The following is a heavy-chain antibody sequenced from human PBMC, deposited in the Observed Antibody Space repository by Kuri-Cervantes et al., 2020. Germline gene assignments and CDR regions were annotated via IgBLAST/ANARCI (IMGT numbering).Heavy chain of an antibody. CDR2: ISYDGSNK. Sequence: GESLKISCAASGFTFSSYGMHWVRQAPGKGLEWVAVISYDGSNKYYADSVKGRFTISRDNSKNTLYLQMNSLRAEDTAVYYCAKGEYYGSGIGTMDVWGQGTTVTVSS. CDR1: GFTFSSYG. D-gene: IGHD3-10*01. J-gene: IGHJ6*02. V-gene: IGHV3-30*18. CDR3: AKGEYYGSGIGTMDV.